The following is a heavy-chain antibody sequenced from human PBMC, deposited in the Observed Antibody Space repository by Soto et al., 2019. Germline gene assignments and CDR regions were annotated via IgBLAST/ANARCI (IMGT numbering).Heavy chain of an antibody. V-gene: IGHV1-2*02. CDR2: INPNSGGT. CDR3: ARSLSTIAARPDY. J-gene: IGHJ4*02. D-gene: IGHD6-6*01. Sequence: PGQGLEWMGWINPNSGGTHYAQKFQGRLTMTRDTSISTAYMELSRLTSDETAVYYCARSLSTIAARPDYWGQGTLVTVSS.